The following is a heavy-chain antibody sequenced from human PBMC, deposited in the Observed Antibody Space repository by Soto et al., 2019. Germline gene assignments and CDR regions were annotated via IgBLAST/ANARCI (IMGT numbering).Heavy chain of an antibody. CDR3: ARGPRGLYHHDY. J-gene: IGHJ4*02. CDR2: INMDGSST. V-gene: IGHV3-74*01. Sequence: GGAVRLSSAVSGFTCSGDWMHWVRQAAGKGLVWVARINMDGSSTNYADSVKGRFTISRDNAKNTLYLQMNSLRVDDTAVYYCARGPRGLYHHDYWGQGALVTVSS. CDR1: GFTCSGDW. D-gene: IGHD1-26*01.